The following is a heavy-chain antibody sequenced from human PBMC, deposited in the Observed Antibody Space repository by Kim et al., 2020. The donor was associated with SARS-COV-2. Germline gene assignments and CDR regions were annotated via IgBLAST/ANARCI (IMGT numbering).Heavy chain of an antibody. J-gene: IGHJ6*02. CDR3: ARQKMGLGVVTASESRYGMDV. D-gene: IGHD2-21*02. CDR1: GGSISSNTYY. CDR2: IYYSGSS. V-gene: IGHV4-39*01. Sequence: SETLSLTCTVSGGSISSNTYYWGWIRQPPGKGLEWIGNIYYSGSSYYNPSLKSRVTISVDTSKNQFSLKLNSVTAADTAVYYCARQKMGLGVVTASESRYGMDVWGQGTTVTVSS.